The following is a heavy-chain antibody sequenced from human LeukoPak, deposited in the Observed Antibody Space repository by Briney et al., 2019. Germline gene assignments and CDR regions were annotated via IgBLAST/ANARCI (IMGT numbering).Heavy chain of an antibody. Sequence: GGSLRLSCAASGFTFSNSAMTWVRQSPGKGLEWVSDISASGDTTHYADSVKGRFTISRDNSKNTLYLQMNSLRAEDTAVYYCAKDSDSFDYWGQGTLVTVSS. CDR3: AKDSDSFDY. CDR2: ISASGDTT. J-gene: IGHJ4*02. CDR1: GFTFSNSA. V-gene: IGHV3-23*01.